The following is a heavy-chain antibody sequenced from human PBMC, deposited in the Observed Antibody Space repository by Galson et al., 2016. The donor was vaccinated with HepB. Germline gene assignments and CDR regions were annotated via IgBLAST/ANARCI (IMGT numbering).Heavy chain of an antibody. Sequence: SEKVSCKASGYTFTSYYTQWVRQAGGQGRGWMAVRNIRGAYTRSAQKVQDRVTVTSDTYTSTFYRELSSLRYGDTAIYYCARARYRGNQIDSWGQGTLVTVSS. V-gene: IGHV1-46*01. CDR2: RNIRGAYT. CDR3: ARARYRGNQIDS. CDR1: GYTFTSYY. J-gene: IGHJ5*01. D-gene: IGHD4-23*01.